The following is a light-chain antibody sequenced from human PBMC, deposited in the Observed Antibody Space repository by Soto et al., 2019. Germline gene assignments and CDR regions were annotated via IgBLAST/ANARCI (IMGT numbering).Light chain of an antibody. Sequence: QTVVTQEPSFSVSPGGTVTLTCGLNSGSVSTSYYPNWCQQTPGQAPRTLIYSTNIRSSGVPDRFSGSILGNKAALTITGAQADDESTYYCVLYLGGGIRVFGGGTKLTVL. V-gene: IGLV8-61*01. CDR2: STN. CDR1: SGSVSTSYY. J-gene: IGLJ3*02. CDR3: VLYLGGGIRV.